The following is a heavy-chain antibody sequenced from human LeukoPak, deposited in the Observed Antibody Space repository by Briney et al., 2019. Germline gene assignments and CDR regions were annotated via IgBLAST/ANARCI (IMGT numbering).Heavy chain of an antibody. J-gene: IGHJ4*02. V-gene: IGHV1-2*02. Sequence: GASVKVSCKASGYTFTGYYMHWVRQAPGQGLEWMGWINPDNGGTNYAQKSQGRVTMTRDMSISTAYMELSRLRSDDTAVYYCARGPHYYGSGSYYPFDYWGQGTLVTVSS. CDR2: INPDNGGT. CDR1: GYTFTGYY. D-gene: IGHD3-10*01. CDR3: ARGPHYYGSGSYYPFDY.